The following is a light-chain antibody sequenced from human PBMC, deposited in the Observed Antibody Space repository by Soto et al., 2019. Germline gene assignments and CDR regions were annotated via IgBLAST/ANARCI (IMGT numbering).Light chain of an antibody. J-gene: IGLJ1*01. Sequence: QSVLTQPASVSGSPGQSITISCTGTSSDVGSYNVVSWYQQHPGKAPKLLIYEVSKRPSGVSDRFSGSKSGNTASLTISGLQAEGEADYHCCSYAGSSSAYVFGTGTKVTVL. CDR2: EVS. CDR3: CSYAGSSSAYV. CDR1: SSDVGSYNV. V-gene: IGLV2-23*02.